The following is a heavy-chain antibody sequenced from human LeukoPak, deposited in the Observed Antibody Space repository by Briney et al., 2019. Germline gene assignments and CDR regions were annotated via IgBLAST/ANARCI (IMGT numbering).Heavy chain of an antibody. Sequence: ASVKVSCKASGYTFTSYDINWVRQATGQGLEWMGWMNPNSGNTGYAQKFQGRVTITRNTSISTAYMELSSLRSEDTAVYYCARGGGYSGYDDFDYWGQGTLDTVSS. J-gene: IGHJ4*02. V-gene: IGHV1-8*03. CDR1: GYTFTSYD. D-gene: IGHD5-12*01. CDR2: MNPNSGNT. CDR3: ARGGGYSGYDDFDY.